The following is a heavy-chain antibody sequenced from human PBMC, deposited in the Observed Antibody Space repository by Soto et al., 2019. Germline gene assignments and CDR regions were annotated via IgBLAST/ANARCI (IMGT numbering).Heavy chain of an antibody. Sequence: QVQLVQSGAEVKKPGASVKVSCKASGYTFINYDISWVRQAPGQGLEWMGWISAYNGNTNYAQKLQGRVTMTTDTSTSTAYMELRRLKSDDTAVYYCARLSGFYDYVRGNYRPTHYYYFGMDVWGQGTTVTVSS. V-gene: IGHV1-18*01. J-gene: IGHJ6*02. CDR3: ARLSGFYDYVRGNYRPTHYYYFGMDV. CDR1: GYTFINYD. CDR2: ISAYNGNT. D-gene: IGHD3-16*02.